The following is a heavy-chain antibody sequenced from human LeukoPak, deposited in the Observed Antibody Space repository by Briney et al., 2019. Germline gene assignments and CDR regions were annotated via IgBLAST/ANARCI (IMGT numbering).Heavy chain of an antibody. D-gene: IGHD1-26*01. V-gene: IGHV1-2*02. J-gene: IGHJ6*03. CDR2: INPDSGGT. Sequence: GASVKVSCKASGYTFTSYGISWVRQAPGQGLEWMGWINPDSGGTNYAQKFQGRVTMTRDTSITTAYMELSRLTSDDTAVYYCARDQRVGATGSHYYYYYYMDVWGKGTTVTISS. CDR3: ARDQRVGATGSHYYYYYYMDV. CDR1: GYTFTSYG.